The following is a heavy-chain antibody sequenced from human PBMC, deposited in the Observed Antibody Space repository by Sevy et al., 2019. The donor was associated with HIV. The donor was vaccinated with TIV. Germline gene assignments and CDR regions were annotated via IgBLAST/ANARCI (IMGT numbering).Heavy chain of an antibody. Sequence: AGSLRLSCAASGFTFRSYSMNWVRQAPGRELEWVSSITSSSSFIFYADSVKGRFTISRDNAKNSLFLQMNSLRAEDTAVYHCVRPTSGLSEYEPLDNARFYGMDVWGQGTTVTVSS. D-gene: IGHD1-1*01. V-gene: IGHV3-21*01. J-gene: IGHJ6*02. CDR2: ITSSSSFI. CDR1: GFTFRSYS. CDR3: VRPTSGLSEYEPLDNARFYGMDV.